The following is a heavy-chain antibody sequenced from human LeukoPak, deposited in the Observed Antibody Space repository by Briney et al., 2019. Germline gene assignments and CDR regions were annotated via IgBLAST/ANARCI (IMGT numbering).Heavy chain of an antibody. J-gene: IGHJ4*02. CDR3: ASGSSGYPPY. CDR2: IRYDGSNK. CDR1: GFTFSSYG. V-gene: IGHV3-33*01. D-gene: IGHD3-22*01. Sequence: PGRSLRLSCAASGFTFSSYGMHWVRQAPGKGLEWVAVIRYDGSNKYYADSVKGRFTISRDNSKNTLYLQMNSLRAEDTAVYYCASGSSGYPPYWGQGTRVTVSS.